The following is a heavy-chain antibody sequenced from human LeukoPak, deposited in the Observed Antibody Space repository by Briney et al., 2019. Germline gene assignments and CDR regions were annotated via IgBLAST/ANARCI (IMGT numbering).Heavy chain of an antibody. Sequence: GASVKVSCKASGYTFTSYDINWVRQATGQGLEWMGWMNPNSGNTGYAQKFQGRVTITRNTSISTAYMELSSLRSEDTAVYYCATDPPLPYYYDSSGYYRWFDPWGQGTLVTVSS. CDR2: MNPNSGNT. CDR1: GYTFTSYD. V-gene: IGHV1-8*03. CDR3: ATDPPLPYYYDSSGYYRWFDP. J-gene: IGHJ5*02. D-gene: IGHD3-22*01.